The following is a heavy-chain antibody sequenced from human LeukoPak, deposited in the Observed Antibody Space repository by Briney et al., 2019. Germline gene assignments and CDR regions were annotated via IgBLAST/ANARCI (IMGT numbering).Heavy chain of an antibody. Sequence: SETLSLTCAVSDYSISSAYYWSWIRQPPGKGLEWIGYIYNSGSTNYNPSLKSRVTISLDTSKDQFSLHLTSVTAADTAVYFCARDDYGVFDAFDVWGQGTVVTVSS. CDR3: ARDDYGVFDAFDV. V-gene: IGHV4-59*08. CDR2: IYNSGST. J-gene: IGHJ3*01. D-gene: IGHD3-16*01. CDR1: DYSISSAYY.